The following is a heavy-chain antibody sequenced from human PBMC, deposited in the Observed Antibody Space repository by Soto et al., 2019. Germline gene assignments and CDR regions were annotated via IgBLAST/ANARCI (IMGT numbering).Heavy chain of an antibody. J-gene: IGHJ4*02. Sequence: EVHLVESGGGLVQPGESLRLSCAASGFTVSRNYMSWVRQAPGKGLEWVSILYSGGSTYYADSVKGRFTISRDNSKNMVYLQMNNLRAEDTAGYYCARERDTSGYVLKYWGQGTLVTVSS. CDR2: LYSGGST. CDR3: ARERDTSGYVLKY. CDR1: GFTVSRNY. D-gene: IGHD3-22*01. V-gene: IGHV3-66*01.